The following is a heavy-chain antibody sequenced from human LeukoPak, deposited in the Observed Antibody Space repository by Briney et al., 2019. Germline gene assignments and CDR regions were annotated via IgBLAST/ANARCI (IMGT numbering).Heavy chain of an antibody. Sequence: ASVTVSFKASGYTFTGYYMHWVRQAPGQGLEWMGRIHPNSGGTNYAQKSQGRVTMTRDTSISTAYMELSRLRSDDTAVYYCARGLELELRLYYFDYWGQGTLVTVSS. CDR1: GYTFTGYY. CDR2: IHPNSGGT. V-gene: IGHV1-2*06. D-gene: IGHD1-7*01. J-gene: IGHJ4*02. CDR3: ARGLELELRLYYFDY.